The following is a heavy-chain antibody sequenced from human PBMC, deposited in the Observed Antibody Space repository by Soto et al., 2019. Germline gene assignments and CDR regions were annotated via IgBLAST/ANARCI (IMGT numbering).Heavy chain of an antibody. V-gene: IGHV1-69*18. CDR2: IIPIFGAA. J-gene: IGHJ5*02. CDR1: GGSFRSDV. D-gene: IGHD2-2*01. Sequence: QVQLVQSGPEVKKPGSSVKVSCKASGGSFRSDVFSWVRQAPGQGLEWMGRIIPIFGAANYAQKFQDRVTITADEASSTVYMELSSLTSDDTAAYYCASDPGQDCSTTSCYHRGWFDPWGQGTLVTVSS. CDR3: ASDPGQDCSTTSCYHRGWFDP.